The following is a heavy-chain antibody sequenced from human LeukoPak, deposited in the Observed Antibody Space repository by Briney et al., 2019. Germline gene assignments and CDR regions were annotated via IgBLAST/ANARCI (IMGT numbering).Heavy chain of an antibody. Sequence: GGSLRLSCAASGFTFSDYYMSWIRQAPGKGLEWVSYISSSGSTIYYADSVKGRFTISRDSAKNSLYLQMNSLRAEDTAVYYCARDYRYYYDSSGYYYWGQGTLVTVSS. D-gene: IGHD3-22*01. V-gene: IGHV3-11*01. CDR2: ISSSGSTI. J-gene: IGHJ4*02. CDR1: GFTFSDYY. CDR3: ARDYRYYYDSSGYYY.